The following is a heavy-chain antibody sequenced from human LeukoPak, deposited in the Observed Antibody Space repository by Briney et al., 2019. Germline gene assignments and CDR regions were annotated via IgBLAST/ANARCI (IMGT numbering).Heavy chain of an antibody. J-gene: IGHJ6*03. Sequence: SQTLSLTCAISGDSVSSNSAAWNWIRQSPSRGLEWLGRTYYRSKWYNDYAVSVKSRITINPGTSKNQFSLKLSSVTAADTAVYYCARAPRGTIFGVVIRARYYYYMDVWGKGTTVTVSS. V-gene: IGHV6-1*01. CDR2: TYYRSKWYN. CDR3: ARAPRGTIFGVVIRARYYYYMDV. D-gene: IGHD3-3*01. CDR1: GDSVSSNSAA.